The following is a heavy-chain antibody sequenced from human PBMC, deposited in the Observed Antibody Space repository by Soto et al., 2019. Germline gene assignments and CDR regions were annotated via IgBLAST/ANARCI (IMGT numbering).Heavy chain of an antibody. Sequence: GGSLRLSCEGSGFPFSAYSMSWVRQAPGKGLEWVSSISSSSSSIYYADALKGRFTISRDKAENSLYLQMNSLRAEDAAVYYCVRDLRNYRDGGWFDPWGQGTMVTVPS. CDR2: ISSSSSSI. J-gene: IGHJ5*02. V-gene: IGHV3-21*03. CDR3: VRDLRNYRDGGWFDP. CDR1: GFPFSAYS. D-gene: IGHD4-17*01.